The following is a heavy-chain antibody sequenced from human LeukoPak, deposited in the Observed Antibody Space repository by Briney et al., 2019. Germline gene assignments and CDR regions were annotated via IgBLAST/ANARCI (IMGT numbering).Heavy chain of an antibody. V-gene: IGHV4-61*01. J-gene: IGHJ6*03. Sequence: SETLSLTCTVSGGSISSSSYYWSWIRQPPGKGLEWIGYIYYSGSTNYNPSLKSRVTISVDTSKNQFSLKLSSVTAADTAVYYCARVLRYFDWLQGPAPYYYMDVWGKGTTVTISS. CDR2: IYYSGST. CDR1: GGSISSSSYY. D-gene: IGHD3-9*01. CDR3: ARVLRYFDWLQGPAPYYYMDV.